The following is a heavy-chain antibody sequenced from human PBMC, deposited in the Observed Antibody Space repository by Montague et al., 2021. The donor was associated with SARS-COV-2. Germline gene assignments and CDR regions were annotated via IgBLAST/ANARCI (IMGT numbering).Heavy chain of an antibody. D-gene: IGHD3-9*01. Sequence: SETLSLTCTVSGGSVSSGSYYWSWIRQPPGKGLEWIGYIYYSGSTNYNPSLKSRVTISVDTSKNQFSLKLSSVTAADTAVYYCATSLSGGDYDILTGYYSGYYYGMDVWGQGTTVTVSS. CDR2: IYYSGST. V-gene: IGHV4-61*01. CDR1: GGSVSSGSYY. CDR3: ATSLSGGDYDILTGYYSGYYYGMDV. J-gene: IGHJ6*02.